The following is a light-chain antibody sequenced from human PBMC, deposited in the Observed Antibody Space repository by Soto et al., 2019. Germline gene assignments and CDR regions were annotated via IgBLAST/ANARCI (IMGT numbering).Light chain of an antibody. V-gene: IGKV3-20*01. J-gene: IGKJ4*01. CDR2: GAS. CDR3: QQYGSSPLT. CDR1: QSVTVNS. Sequence: EILLTQSPSTLSLSPGEGVTLSCRASQSVTVNSLAWYRQKPGQAPRLLIYGASSRATGIPDRFSGSGSGTDFTLTISRLEPEDFAVYYCQQYGSSPLTFGGGTKVDIK.